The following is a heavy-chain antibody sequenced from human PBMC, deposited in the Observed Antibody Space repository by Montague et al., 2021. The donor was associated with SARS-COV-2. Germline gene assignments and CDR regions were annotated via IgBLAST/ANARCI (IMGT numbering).Heavy chain of an antibody. V-gene: IGHV3-23*01. CDR1: GFTFSSYA. CDR3: AKDRQLVGDDAFDI. CDR2: ISISDGNT. Sequence: SLRLSCAASGFTFSSYAMSWVRQAPGKGLEWVSTISISDGNTYYADSVKGRFTISRDKSKNTLYLQMHSLRAEDTAVYYCAKDRQLVGDDAFDIWGQGTMVTVSS. D-gene: IGHD6-13*01. J-gene: IGHJ3*02.